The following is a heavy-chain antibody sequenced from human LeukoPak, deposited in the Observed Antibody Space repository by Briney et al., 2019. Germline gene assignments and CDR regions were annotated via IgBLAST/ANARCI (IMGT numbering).Heavy chain of an antibody. V-gene: IGHV1-18*01. CDR2: ISAYNGNT. CDR3: ASSYDILTGSRGAFDY. D-gene: IGHD3-9*01. Sequence: ASVKVSCKASGYTFTSYGISWVRQAPGQGLEWMGWISAYNGNTNYAQKLQGRVTMTTDTSTSTAYMELRSLRSDDTAVYYCASSYDILTGSRGAFDYWGQGTLVTVSS. CDR1: GYTFTSYG. J-gene: IGHJ4*02.